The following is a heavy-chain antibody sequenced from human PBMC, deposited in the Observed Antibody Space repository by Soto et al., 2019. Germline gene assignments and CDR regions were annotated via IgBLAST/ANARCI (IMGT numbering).Heavy chain of an antibody. CDR2: ISSSSSTI. Sequence: GGSLRLSCAASGFTFSSYSMNWVRQAPGKGLEWVSYISSSSSTIYYADSVKGRFTISRDNAKNSLYLQMNSLRAEDTAVYYCARSGYDWRYYYYYMDVWGKGTTVTVSS. J-gene: IGHJ6*03. CDR1: GFTFSSYS. CDR3: ARSGYDWRYYYYYMDV. D-gene: IGHD5-12*01. V-gene: IGHV3-48*01.